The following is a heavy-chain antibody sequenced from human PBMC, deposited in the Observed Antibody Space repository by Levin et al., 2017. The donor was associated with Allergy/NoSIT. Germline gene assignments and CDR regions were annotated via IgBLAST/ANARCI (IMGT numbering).Heavy chain of an antibody. Sequence: ASVKVSCKASGYTFTSYGISWVRQAPGQGLEWMGWISAYNGNTNYAQKLQGRVTMTTDTSTSTAYMELRSLRSDDTAVYYCARDYPYSSWSRLHEYYYYGMDVWGQGTTVTVSS. CDR2: ISAYNGNT. J-gene: IGHJ6*02. V-gene: IGHV1-18*01. CDR1: GYTFTSYG. D-gene: IGHD6-6*01. CDR3: ARDYPYSSWSRLHEYYYYGMDV.